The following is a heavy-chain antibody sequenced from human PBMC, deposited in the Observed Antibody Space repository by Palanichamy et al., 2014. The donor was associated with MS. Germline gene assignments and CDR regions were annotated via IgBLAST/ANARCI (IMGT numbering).Heavy chain of an antibody. Sequence: GFTFTNYYMHWVRQAPGQGLDWMGVINLSGGSTSYAEKFEGRVTMTMDTSTTTVFMELSSLRSEDTAVYFYVREHPFGEAEEAYFDYWGRGTLVTVSS. V-gene: IGHV1-46*01. D-gene: IGHD3-3*01. CDR3: VREHPFGEAEEAYFDY. CDR1: GFTFTNYY. J-gene: IGHJ4*02. CDR2: INLSGGST.